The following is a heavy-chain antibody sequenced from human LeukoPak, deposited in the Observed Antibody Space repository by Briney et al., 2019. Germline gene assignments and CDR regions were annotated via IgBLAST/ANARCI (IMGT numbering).Heavy chain of an antibody. Sequence: PSQTPSLTCTVSGGSISSGSYYWSWIRQPAGKGLEWIGRIYTSGSTNYNPSLKSRVTISVDTSKNQFSLKLSSVTAADTAVYYCARPNHKDHCGGTGCYRYFDYWGQGTLVTVSS. D-gene: IGHD2-2*02. CDR3: ARPNHKDHCGGTGCYRYFDY. CDR1: GGSISSGSYY. V-gene: IGHV4-61*02. CDR2: IYTSGST. J-gene: IGHJ4*02.